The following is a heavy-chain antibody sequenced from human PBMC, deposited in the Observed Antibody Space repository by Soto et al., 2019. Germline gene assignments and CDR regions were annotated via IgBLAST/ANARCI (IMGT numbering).Heavy chain of an antibody. D-gene: IGHD2-2*01. CDR2: IYYSGST. Sequence: SETLSLTCTVAGGSISSYYWSWIRQPPGKGLEWIGYIYYSGSTNYNPSLKSRVTISVDTSKNQFSLKLSSVTAADTAVYYCARDGGFDPQKGYCSIRCCHLRFDIWCQAPRATV. J-gene: IGHJ3*02. CDR1: GGSISSYY. V-gene: IGHV4-59*01. CDR3: ARDGGFDPQKGYCSIRCCHLRFDI.